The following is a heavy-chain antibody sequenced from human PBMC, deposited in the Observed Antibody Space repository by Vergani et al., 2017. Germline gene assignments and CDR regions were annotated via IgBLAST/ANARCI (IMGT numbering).Heavy chain of an antibody. J-gene: IGHJ3*01. Sequence: QVPLQQWGAGLLKPSETLSLTCAVYGGSFSGYFWSWLRQPPGKGLEWIGNIYHTGTTYISPSLKSRVTISVDTSNNQFSLKLTSVTASDTAVYHCARLQLERRGSNGRFAFGGKGTWFTVSS. CDR3: ARLQLERRGSNGRFAF. CDR1: GGSFSGYF. CDR2: IYHTGTT. V-gene: IGHV4-34*01. D-gene: IGHD2-2*01.